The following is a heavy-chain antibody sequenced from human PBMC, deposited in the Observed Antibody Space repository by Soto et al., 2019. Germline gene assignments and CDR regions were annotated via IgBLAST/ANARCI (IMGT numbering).Heavy chain of an antibody. CDR1: GGTFSSYA. J-gene: IGHJ5*02. V-gene: IGHV1-69*06. CDR3: ARGKIAAAGWENNWFDP. CDR2: IIPIFGTA. Sequence: ASVKVSCKASGGTFSSYAISWVRQAPGQGLEWMGGIIPIFGTANYAQKFQGRVTITADKSTSTAYMELSSLRSEDTAVYYCARGKIAAAGWENNWFDPWGQGTLVTVSS. D-gene: IGHD6-13*01.